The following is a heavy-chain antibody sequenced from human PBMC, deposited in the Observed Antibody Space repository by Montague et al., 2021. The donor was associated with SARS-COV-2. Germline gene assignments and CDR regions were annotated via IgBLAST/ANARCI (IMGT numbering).Heavy chain of an antibody. CDR2: INHSGST. Sequence: SETLSLTCGVSGASVTSTNWWSWVRQPPGKGLEWIGEINHSGSTNYNPSLKSRVTMSVDTSKNQFSLKLSSVTAADTAVYYCARGARQGYGFRLGSFDSWGQGTLVTVSS. CDR3: ARGARQGYGFRLGSFDS. V-gene: IGHV4-4*02. J-gene: IGHJ4*02. CDR1: GASVTSTNW. D-gene: IGHD3-10*01.